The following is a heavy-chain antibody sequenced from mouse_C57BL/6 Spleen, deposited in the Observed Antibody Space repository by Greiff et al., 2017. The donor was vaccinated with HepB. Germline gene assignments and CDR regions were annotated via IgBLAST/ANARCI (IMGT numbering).Heavy chain of an antibody. D-gene: IGHD1-1*01. CDR3: ARSSYGSSPSYAMDY. Sequence: VQRVESGPELVKPGASVKISCKASGYAFSSSWMNWVKQRPGKGLEWIGRIYPGDGDTNYNGKFKGKATLTADKSSSTAYMQLSSLTSEDSAVYFCARSSYGSSPSYAMDYWGQGTSVTVSS. J-gene: IGHJ4*01. CDR1: GYAFSSSW. V-gene: IGHV1-82*01. CDR2: IYPGDGDT.